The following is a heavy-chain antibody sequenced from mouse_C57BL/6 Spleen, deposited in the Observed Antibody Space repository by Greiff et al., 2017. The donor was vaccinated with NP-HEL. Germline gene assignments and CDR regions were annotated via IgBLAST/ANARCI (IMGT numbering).Heavy chain of an antibody. CDR3: ARSYYDYDVGAMDY. CDR1: GYTFTSYT. Sequence: QVQLQQSGAELARPGASVKMSCKASGYTFTSYTMHWVKQRPGQGLEWIGYINPSSGYTKYNQKFKDKATLTADKSSSTAYMQLSSLTSEDSAVYYCARSYYDYDVGAMDYWGQGTSVTVSS. CDR2: INPSSGYT. D-gene: IGHD2-4*01. J-gene: IGHJ4*01. V-gene: IGHV1-4*01.